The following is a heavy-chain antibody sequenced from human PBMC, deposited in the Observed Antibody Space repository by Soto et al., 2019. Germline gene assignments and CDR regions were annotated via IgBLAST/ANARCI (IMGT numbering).Heavy chain of an antibody. J-gene: IGHJ5*02. CDR3: ARHSKIVLMVYAIGDNWFDP. Sequence: KTSETRSRTWTVSGGSISSSSYYWVWIRQPPGKGLEWIGSIYYSGSTYYNPSLKSRVTISVDTSKNQFSLKLSSVTAADTAVYYCARHSKIVLMVYAIGDNWFDPWGQGTLVTVSS. D-gene: IGHD2-8*01. CDR2: IYYSGST. CDR1: GGSISSSSYY. V-gene: IGHV4-39*01.